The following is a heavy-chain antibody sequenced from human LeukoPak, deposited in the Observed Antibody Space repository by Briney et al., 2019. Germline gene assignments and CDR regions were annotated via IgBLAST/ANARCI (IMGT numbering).Heavy chain of an antibody. D-gene: IGHD2-15*01. V-gene: IGHV3-30*03. CDR3: ADLVGYFDY. CDR1: GFTFSSYG. CDR2: ISYDGSNK. J-gene: IGHJ4*02. Sequence: PGRSLRLSCAASGFTFSSYGMHWVRQAPGKGLEWVAVISYDGSNKYYADSVKGRFTISRDNSKNTLYLQMNSLRAEDTAVYYCADLVGYFDYWGQGTLVTVS.